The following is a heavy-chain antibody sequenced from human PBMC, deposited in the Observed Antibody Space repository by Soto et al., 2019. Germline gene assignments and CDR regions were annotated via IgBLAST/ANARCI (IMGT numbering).Heavy chain of an antibody. CDR1: GDTISRIDYY. J-gene: IGHJ3*02. Sequence: SETLSLTCSVSGDTISRIDYYWTWIRQHPEKGLEWIGNIYFRGNTYYSPSLESRLTISVDTSKNQFSLKLTSVTAADTAVYYCAREGGSYDSGGYLIRGAFDIWGQGTMVTVSS. CDR2: IYFRGNT. D-gene: IGHD3-22*01. V-gene: IGHV4-31*03. CDR3: AREGGSYDSGGYLIRGAFDI.